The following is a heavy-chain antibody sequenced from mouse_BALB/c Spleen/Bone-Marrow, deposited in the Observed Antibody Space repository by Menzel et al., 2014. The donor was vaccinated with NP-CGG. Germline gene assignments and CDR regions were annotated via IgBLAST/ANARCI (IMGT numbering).Heavy chain of an antibody. CDR3: ARPRYFDY. J-gene: IGHJ2*01. CDR1: GYTFTSYT. Sequence: QVQLQQSAAELARPGASVKMSCKASGYTFTSYTMHWVKQRPGQGLEWTGYINPSNGYTEYNQKFKDKTTLTVDKSSSTTYMQLSSLTSEDPAVYYCARPRYFDYWGQGTTLTVSS. CDR2: INPSNGYT. V-gene: IGHV1-4*02.